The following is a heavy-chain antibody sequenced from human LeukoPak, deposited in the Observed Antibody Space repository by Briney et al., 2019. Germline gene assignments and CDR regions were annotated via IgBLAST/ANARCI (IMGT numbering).Heavy chain of an antibody. CDR2: IYYTGRT. V-gene: IGHV4-39*07. Sequence: PSETLSLTCTVSRGSVSSSTYHWSWVRQPPGKGLEWIASIYYTGRTYYNPSLKSRVTISLDMSKNEFSLTMTSVTAADTAVYFCTAEKNGSPHYWGQGTQVTVSS. CDR3: TAEKNGSPHY. D-gene: IGHD2-8*01. J-gene: IGHJ4*02. CDR1: RGSVSSSTYH.